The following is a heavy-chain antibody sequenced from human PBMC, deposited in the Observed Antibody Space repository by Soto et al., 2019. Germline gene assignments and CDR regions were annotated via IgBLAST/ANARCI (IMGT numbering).Heavy chain of an antibody. J-gene: IGHJ5*02. V-gene: IGHV3-21*01. CDR2: ISSSSSYI. CDR3: ARARGKDDWFDP. Sequence: EVQLVESGGGLVKPGGSLRLSCAASGFTFSSYSMNWVRQAPGKGLEWVSSISSSSSYIYYADSVKGRFTISRDNAKNSLYLQMNSLRAEDTAVYYCARARGKDDWFDPWGQGTLVTVSS. CDR1: GFTFSSYS.